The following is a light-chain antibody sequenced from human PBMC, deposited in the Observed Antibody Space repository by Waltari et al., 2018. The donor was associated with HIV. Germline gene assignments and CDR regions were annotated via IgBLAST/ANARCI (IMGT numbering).Light chain of an antibody. CDR1: SSDVGGYNY. CDR2: EVS. J-gene: IGLJ2*01. V-gene: IGLV2-8*01. CDR3: SSYAGSNNV. Sequence: QSALTQPPSASGSPGQSVTISCTGTSSDVGGYNYVSWYQQHPGKAPKLMIYEVSKRPSGVPDRFSGSKSGNTASLTVSGLQAEDEADYYCSSYAGSNNVFGGGIKLTVL.